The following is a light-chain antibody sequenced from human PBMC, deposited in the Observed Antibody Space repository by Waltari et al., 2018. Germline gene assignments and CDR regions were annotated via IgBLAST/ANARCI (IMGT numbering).Light chain of an antibody. V-gene: IGLV6-57*03. J-gene: IGLJ2*01. CDR3: QSYGDNYQLV. CDR1: SGSITRNY. CDR2: EAD. Sequence: NFILTQPHSVSESPGKTVTISCPRRSGSITRNYVQWYQLRLGSAPTNVIHEADQRPHGSPGRSSGSVDRSSNSVSLTISGLETEDEADYYCQSYGDNYQLVFGGGTKLTVL.